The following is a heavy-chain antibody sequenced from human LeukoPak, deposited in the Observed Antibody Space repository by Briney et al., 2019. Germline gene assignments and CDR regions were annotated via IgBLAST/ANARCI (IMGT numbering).Heavy chain of an antibody. CDR1: GYTFTDYY. J-gene: IGHJ5*02. D-gene: IGHD1-14*01. Sequence: GASIKVSCKASGYTFTDYYIHWVRQATGQGLEWIGYINPNTGLTEYAQKFQGRVSLTRDTSISTAYMELNSLTSEDTAVYYCATTLRNNPPWGQGTLVTVSS. CDR2: INPNTGLT. V-gene: IGHV1-2*02. CDR3: ATTLRNNPP.